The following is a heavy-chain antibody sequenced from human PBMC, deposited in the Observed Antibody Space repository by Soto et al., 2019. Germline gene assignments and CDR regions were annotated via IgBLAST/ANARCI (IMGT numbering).Heavy chain of an antibody. CDR2: INHSGST. CDR3: ARGGSSGYLNWFGP. Sequence: SETLSLNYGVYGGSFSGYYWSWIRQPPGKGLEWIGEINHSGSTNYNPSLKSRVTISVDTSKNQFSLKLSSVTAADTAVYYCARGGSSGYLNWFGPSGQGTLVTVYS. D-gene: IGHD3-22*01. CDR1: GGSFSGYY. V-gene: IGHV4-34*01. J-gene: IGHJ5*02.